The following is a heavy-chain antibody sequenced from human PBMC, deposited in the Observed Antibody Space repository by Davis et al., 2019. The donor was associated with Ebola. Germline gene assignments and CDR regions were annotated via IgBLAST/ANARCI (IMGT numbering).Heavy chain of an antibody. J-gene: IGHJ6*04. D-gene: IGHD3-10*01. CDR3: ARKGYYGSGSSYYYYYGMDV. Sequence: ASVKVSCKASGYTFTSYGISWVRQAPGQGLEWMGWISAYNGNTNYAQKLQGRVTMTTDTSTSTAYMELRSLRSDDTAVYYCARKGYYGSGSSYYYYYGMDVWGKGTTVTVSS. V-gene: IGHV1-18*01. CDR1: GYTFTSYG. CDR2: ISAYNGNT.